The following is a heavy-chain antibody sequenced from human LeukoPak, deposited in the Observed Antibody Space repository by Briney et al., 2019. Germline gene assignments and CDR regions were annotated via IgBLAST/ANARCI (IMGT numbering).Heavy chain of an antibody. J-gene: IGHJ5*02. CDR2: IYYSGST. CDR1: GGSISSYY. Sequence: PSETLSLTCTVSGGSISSYYWSWIRQPPGKGLEWIGYIYYSGSTNYNPSLKSRVTISVDTSKNQFSLKLSSVTAADTAVYYCARGLTMVRETVNWFDPWGQGTLATVSS. D-gene: IGHD3-10*01. V-gene: IGHV4-59*01. CDR3: ARGLTMVRETVNWFDP.